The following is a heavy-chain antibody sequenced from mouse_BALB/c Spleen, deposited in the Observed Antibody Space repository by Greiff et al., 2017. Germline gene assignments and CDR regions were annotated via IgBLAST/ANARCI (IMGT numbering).Heavy chain of an antibody. V-gene: IGHV1-15*01. J-gene: IGHJ4*01. CDR1: GYTFTDYE. Sequence: QVQLQQSGAELVRPGASVTLSCKASGYTFTDYEMHWVKQTPVHGLEWIGAIDPETGGTAYNQKFKGKATLTADKSSSTAYMELRSLTSEDSAVYYCTGYGNRYYAMDYWGQGTSVTVSS. D-gene: IGHD2-10*02. CDR2: IDPETGGT. CDR3: TGYGNRYYAMDY.